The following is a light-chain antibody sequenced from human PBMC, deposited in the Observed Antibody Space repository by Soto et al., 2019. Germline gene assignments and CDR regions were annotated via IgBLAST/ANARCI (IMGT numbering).Light chain of an antibody. CDR3: AAWDDSLNGPR. V-gene: IGLV1-44*01. CDR2: TNN. Sequence: QSVLTQPPSASGTPGQRVTISCSGSNSNIGSNTVNWYQQLPGTAPKLLIYTNNQRPSGVPDRFSASKSGTSASLAISGLQSEDEADYYCAAWDDSLNGPRFGGGTKLTVL. CDR1: NSNIGSNT. J-gene: IGLJ2*01.